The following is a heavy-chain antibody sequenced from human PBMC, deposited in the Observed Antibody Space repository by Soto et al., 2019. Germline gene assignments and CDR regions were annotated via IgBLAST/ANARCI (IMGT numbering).Heavy chain of an antibody. Sequence: ASVKVSCKASGYTFTSYDLHWVRQAPGQRLEWMGWINAGNGNTKYSQKFQGRVTITRDTSASTAYMELSSLRSEDTAVYYCARDRLWFGERDYYYYGMDVWGQGTTVTVSS. V-gene: IGHV1-3*01. J-gene: IGHJ6*02. D-gene: IGHD3-10*01. CDR2: INAGNGNT. CDR3: ARDRLWFGERDYYYYGMDV. CDR1: GYTFTSYD.